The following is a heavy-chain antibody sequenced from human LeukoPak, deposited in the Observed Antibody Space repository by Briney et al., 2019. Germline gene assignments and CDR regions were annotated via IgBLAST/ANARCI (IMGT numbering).Heavy chain of an antibody. CDR3: ARGLAGCCSSTSCYGFDP. CDR2: IYTSGST. Sequence: SETLSLTCTVSGGSISSYYLSWIRQPAAKGLDWIGRIYTSGSTNYNPSLKSRVTMSVDTSKNQFSLKLSSVTAADTAVYYCARGLAGCCSSTSCYGFDPWGQGTLVTVSS. D-gene: IGHD2-2*01. J-gene: IGHJ5*02. V-gene: IGHV4-4*07. CDR1: GGSISSYY.